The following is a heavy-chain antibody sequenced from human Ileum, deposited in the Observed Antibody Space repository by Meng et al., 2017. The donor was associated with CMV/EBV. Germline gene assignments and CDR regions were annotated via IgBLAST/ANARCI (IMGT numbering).Heavy chain of an antibody. V-gene: IGHV7-4-1*02. CDR2: IDTSTGNP. J-gene: IGHJ4*02. Sequence: QVQLVQSGADLKKPGASVTVSCKASGYNFTSHNIIWVRQAPGQGPEWMGWIDTSTGNPTYAQGFIGRFVFFFDMSVSTTYVQISSLKAEDTAVYYCARDGWGGRYFDYWGQGTLVTVSS. D-gene: IGHD3-3*01. CDR1: GYNFTSHN. CDR3: ARDGWGGRYFDY.